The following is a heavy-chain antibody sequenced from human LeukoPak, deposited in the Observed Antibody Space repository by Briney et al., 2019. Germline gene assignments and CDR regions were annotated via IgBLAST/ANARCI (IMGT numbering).Heavy chain of an antibody. V-gene: IGHV1-2*02. D-gene: IGHD6-6*01. CDR2: INPNSGGT. Sequence: ASVKVSYKASGYTFTGYYMHWVRQAPGQGLEWMGWINPNSGGTNYAQKFQGRVTMTRDTSITTAYMELSRLRSDDTAVYYCARVFRSITARLDFDYWGQGTLVTVSS. CDR1: GYTFTGYY. CDR3: ARVFRSITARLDFDY. J-gene: IGHJ4*02.